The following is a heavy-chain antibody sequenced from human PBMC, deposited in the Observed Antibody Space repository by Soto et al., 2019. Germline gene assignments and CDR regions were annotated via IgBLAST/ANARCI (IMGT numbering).Heavy chain of an antibody. Sequence: PSETLSLTCTVSGGSISSSSYYWGWIRQPPGKGLDLIGSIYYSVSTYYNPSLKSRVTISVDTSNNQFSLKLSSVTAADTAVYYCAATVYYDILTGYYNRHLFDYWGQGTLVTVSS. J-gene: IGHJ4*02. CDR2: IYYSVST. CDR1: GGSISSSSYY. V-gene: IGHV4-39*01. D-gene: IGHD3-9*01. CDR3: AATVYYDILTGYYNRHLFDY.